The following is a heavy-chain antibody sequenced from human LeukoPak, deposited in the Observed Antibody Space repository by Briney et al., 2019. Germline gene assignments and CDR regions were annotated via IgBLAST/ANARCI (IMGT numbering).Heavy chain of an antibody. Sequence: KPGGSLRLSCAASGFTFSSYSMNWVRQAPGKGLEWVSSISSSSSYIYYADSVKGRFTISRDNAKNSLYLQMNSLRAEDTAVYYCARADSSWYYFDYWGQGTLVTVSS. J-gene: IGHJ4*02. CDR2: ISSSSSYI. CDR1: GFTFSSYS. CDR3: ARADSSWYYFDY. V-gene: IGHV3-21*01. D-gene: IGHD6-13*01.